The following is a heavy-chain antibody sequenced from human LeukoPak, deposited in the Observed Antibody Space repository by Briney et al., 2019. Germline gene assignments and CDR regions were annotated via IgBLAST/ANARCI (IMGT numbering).Heavy chain of an antibody. Sequence: SVKVSCKASGGTFSSYAISWVRQAPGQGLEWMGGIIPIFGTANYAQKFQGRVTITADESTSTAYMELSSLRSEDTAVYYRARDQTIAVAGLGAFNIWGQGTMVTVSS. CDR3: ARDQTIAVAGLGAFNI. D-gene: IGHD6-19*01. V-gene: IGHV1-69*01. J-gene: IGHJ3*02. CDR2: IIPIFGTA. CDR1: GGTFSSYA.